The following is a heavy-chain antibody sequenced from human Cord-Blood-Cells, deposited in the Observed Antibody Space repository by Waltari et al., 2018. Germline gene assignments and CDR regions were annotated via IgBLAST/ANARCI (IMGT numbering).Heavy chain of an antibody. CDR1: GGSFRGYY. CDR2: INHSGST. CDR3: ARRPIRPYDSSGFDY. Sequence: QVQLQQWGAGLLKPSETLSLTCAVYGGSFRGYYWSWIRQPPGKGLEWIGEINHSGSTNYNPSLKSRVTISVDTSKNQFSLKLSSVTAADTAVYYRARRPIRPYDSSGFDYWGQGTLVTVSS. V-gene: IGHV4-34*01. D-gene: IGHD3-22*01. J-gene: IGHJ4*02.